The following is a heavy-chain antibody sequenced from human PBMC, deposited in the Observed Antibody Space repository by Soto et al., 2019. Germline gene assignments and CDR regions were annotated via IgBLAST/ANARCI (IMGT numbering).Heavy chain of an antibody. J-gene: IGHJ4*02. D-gene: IGHD1-26*01. CDR3: AREQVGAFVFDY. CDR2: ISSSGGGT. CDR1: GFIFNNYA. Sequence: EVQLLESGGDLVQPGGSLRLACAASGFIFNNYAMSWVRQAPGKGLEWVSSISSSGGGTYYADSVKGRFTISRDTSKNTRHLQMNGLRAEDTAVYYCAREQVGAFVFDYWGQGNLVSVSS. V-gene: IGHV3-23*01.